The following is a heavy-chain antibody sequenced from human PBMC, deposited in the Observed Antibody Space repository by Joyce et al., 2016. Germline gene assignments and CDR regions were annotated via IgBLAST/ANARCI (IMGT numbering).Heavy chain of an antibody. CDR3: ASGWSSSSYFNY. CDR2: VYDSGTT. Sequence: QLQESGPGLVKPSETLSLTCTVSGASISRHYWNWIRQPPGKGLEWIGYVYDSGTTNYNPSLKTRVTISADTSKNQFSLKLSSVTAADTAVYYCASGWSSSSYFNYWGQGTLVTVSS. D-gene: IGHD6-13*01. V-gene: IGHV4-59*11. J-gene: IGHJ1*01. CDR1: GASISRHY.